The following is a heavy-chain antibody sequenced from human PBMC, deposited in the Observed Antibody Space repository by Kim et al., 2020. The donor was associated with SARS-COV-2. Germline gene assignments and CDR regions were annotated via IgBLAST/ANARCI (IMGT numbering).Heavy chain of an antibody. V-gene: IGHV3-33*06. CDR1: GFIFRNYG. CDR2: IWYDGSNK. D-gene: IGHD4-17*01. CDR3: AKAPADGDYYY. Sequence: GGSLRLSCAASGFIFRNYGMHWVRQAPGKGLEWVAVIWYDGSNKHYADSVKGRFTISRDNSKNTLYLQMNSLRAEDTAVYYCAKAPADGDYYYWGQGTLVTVSS. J-gene: IGHJ4*02.